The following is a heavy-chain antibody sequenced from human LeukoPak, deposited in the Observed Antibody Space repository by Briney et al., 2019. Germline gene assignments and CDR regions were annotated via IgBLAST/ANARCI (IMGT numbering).Heavy chain of an antibody. CDR3: AKELQVAGTSDY. J-gene: IGHJ4*02. CDR2: ISYDGRNE. D-gene: IGHD6-19*01. V-gene: IGHV3-30*18. CDR1: GCTFSSYG. Sequence: GGSLRLSCADSGCTFSSYGIHWVRQAPGKGLEWVAVISYDGRNEYYADSVKGRFTISRDNSKNTLYLQMNSLRAEDTAVYFCAKELQVAGTSDYWGQGTLVTVSS.